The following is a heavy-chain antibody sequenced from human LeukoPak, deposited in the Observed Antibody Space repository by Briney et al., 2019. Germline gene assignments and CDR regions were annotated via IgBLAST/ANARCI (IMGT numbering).Heavy chain of an antibody. V-gene: IGHV1-8*01. CDR1: GYTFTSYG. D-gene: IGHD3-3*01. CDR3: ARGRKTYATVLVY. J-gene: IGHJ4*02. CDR2: MNPNSGNT. Sequence: GASVKVSCKASGYTFTSYGINWVRQATGQGLEWMGWMNPNSGNTGYAQKFQGRVTMTRNTSISTAYMELSSLRSEDTAVYYGARGRKTYATVLVYWGQGTLVTVSS.